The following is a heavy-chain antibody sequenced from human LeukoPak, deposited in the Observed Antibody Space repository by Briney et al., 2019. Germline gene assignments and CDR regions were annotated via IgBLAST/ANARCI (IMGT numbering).Heavy chain of an antibody. J-gene: IGHJ3*02. V-gene: IGHV4-34*01. CDR2: INHSGST. D-gene: IGHD4-17*01. Sequence: PSETLSLTCAVYGGSFSGYYWSWIRQPPGKGLEWIGEINHSGSTNYNPSLKSRVTISVDTSKNQFSLKLSSVTAADTAVYYCAIDYGDYVPLGLDIWGQGTMVTVSS. CDR3: AIDYGDYVPLGLDI. CDR1: GGSFSGYY.